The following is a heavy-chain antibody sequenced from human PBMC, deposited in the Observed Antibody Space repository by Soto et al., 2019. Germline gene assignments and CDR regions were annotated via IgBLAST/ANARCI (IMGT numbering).Heavy chain of an antibody. V-gene: IGHV1-69*08. D-gene: IGHD6-13*01. CDR3: ARDGGIAAAGTQAC. J-gene: IGHJ4*02. Sequence: QVQLVQSGAEVQKPGSSVKVSCKASGGTFSSYTISWVRQAPGQGLEWMGRIIPILGIANYAQKFHGRVTITADKSMSTAYRELRSLRTEDTCVYYCARDGGIAAAGTQACWGKGTLVTVSS. CDR1: GGTFSSYT. CDR2: IIPILGIA.